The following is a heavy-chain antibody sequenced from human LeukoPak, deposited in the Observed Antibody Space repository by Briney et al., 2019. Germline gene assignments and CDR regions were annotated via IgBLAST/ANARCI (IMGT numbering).Heavy chain of an antibody. J-gene: IGHJ4*02. CDR1: GYTFTSYY. V-gene: IGHV1-18*03. CDR3: ARGLGGSGSYSLTFDS. D-gene: IGHD1-26*01. CDR2: ISAYNGNT. Sequence: ASVKVSCKASGYTFTSYYINWVRLAPGQGLEWMGWISAYNGNTKYAQRLQGRVTMTTDTSTSTAYMDLRSLRSDDMAVYYCARGLGGSGSYSLTFDSWGQGTLVTVSS.